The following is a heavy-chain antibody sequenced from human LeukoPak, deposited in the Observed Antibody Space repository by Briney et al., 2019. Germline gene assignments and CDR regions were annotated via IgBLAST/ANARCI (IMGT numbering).Heavy chain of an antibody. V-gene: IGHV3-30*18. D-gene: IGHD3-3*01. CDR1: GFTLSSYG. Sequence: PGRSLRLSCAASGFTLSSYGMHWVRQAPRKGLEWGAVISYEGSNKYYADSVKGRFTISRDNFKNTLYLQMNSRRAEDTAGYYCGKERDFWSGRYSRNPLDYWGQGTLVTVSS. CDR2: ISYEGSNK. CDR3: GKERDFWSGRYSRNPLDY. J-gene: IGHJ4*02.